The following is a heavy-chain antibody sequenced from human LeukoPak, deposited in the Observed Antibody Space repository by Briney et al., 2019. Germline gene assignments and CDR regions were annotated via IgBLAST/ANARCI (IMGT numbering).Heavy chain of an antibody. J-gene: IGHJ5*02. V-gene: IGHV1-3*01. Sequence: GASVKVSCKASGYTFTSYAMHWVRQAPGQRLEWMGWINAGNGNTKYSQKFQGRVTITRDTSASTAYMELSSLRSEDTAVYYCARGPYYYGSGSYYFGWFVRWGQGTLVTVSS. CDR3: ARGPYYYGSGSYYFGWFVR. CDR1: GYTFTSYA. CDR2: INAGNGNT. D-gene: IGHD3-10*01.